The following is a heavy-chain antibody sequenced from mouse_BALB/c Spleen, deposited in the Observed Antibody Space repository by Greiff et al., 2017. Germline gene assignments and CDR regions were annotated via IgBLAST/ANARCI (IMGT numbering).Heavy chain of an antibody. CDR1: GYTFTSYW. D-gene: IGHD2-1*01. V-gene: IGHV1S81*02. J-gene: IGHJ4*01. CDR3: ARRENGNSYAMDY. CDR2: INPSNGRT. Sequence: VQLQQPGAELVKPGASVKLSCKASGYTFTSYWMHWVKQRPGQGLEWIGEINPSNGRTNYNEKFKSKATLTVDKSSSTAYMQLSSLTSEDSAVYCCARRENGNSYAMDYWGQGTSVTVSS.